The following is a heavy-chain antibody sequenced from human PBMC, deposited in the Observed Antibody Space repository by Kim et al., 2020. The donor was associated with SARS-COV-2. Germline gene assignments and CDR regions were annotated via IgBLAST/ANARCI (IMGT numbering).Heavy chain of an antibody. D-gene: IGHD2-2*02. CDR3: ARAPYTDEGTDADY. V-gene: IGHV3-33*08. J-gene: IGHJ4*02. Sequence: GGSLRLSCAASGFTFSTYGMHWVRQAPGKGLEWVAAISSNGGNEYYADSVKGRFTISRDNSKNTLYLQMNSLRAEDTAVYYCARAPYTDEGTDADYWGQG. CDR1: GFTFSTYG. CDR2: ISSNGGNE.